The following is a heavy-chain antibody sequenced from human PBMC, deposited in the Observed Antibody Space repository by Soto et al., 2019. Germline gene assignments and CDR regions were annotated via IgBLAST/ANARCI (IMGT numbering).Heavy chain of an antibody. CDR2: ITPIFGTS. CDR3: AKDGGREGYFGNWFDP. Sequence: QVQLVQSGAEVKKPGSSVKVSCTASGGTFSNYAITWVRQAPGQGLEWLGRITPIFGTSDYAQKVQGRVTIAADESTTTAYIERSSLRSDDTAVYYCAKDGGREGYFGNWFDPWGQGTLVTVSS. D-gene: IGHD2-15*01. CDR1: GGTFSNYA. J-gene: IGHJ5*02. V-gene: IGHV1-69*15.